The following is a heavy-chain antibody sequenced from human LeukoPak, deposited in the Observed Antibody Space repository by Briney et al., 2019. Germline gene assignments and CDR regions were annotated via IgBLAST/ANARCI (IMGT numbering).Heavy chain of an antibody. J-gene: IGHJ4*02. CDR3: ARTPYYDYVRGSYRYELYFFDY. Sequence: SETLSLTCTVSGDSISSSSYYWGWIRQPPGKGLEWIGRVYYSGSTFYNPSLKSRVTISVDTSKHQFSLKLTSVTAADTAVYYCARTPYYDYVRGSYRYELYFFDYWGQGTLVTVSS. CDR2: VYYSGST. CDR1: GDSISSSSYY. D-gene: IGHD3-16*02. V-gene: IGHV4-39*01.